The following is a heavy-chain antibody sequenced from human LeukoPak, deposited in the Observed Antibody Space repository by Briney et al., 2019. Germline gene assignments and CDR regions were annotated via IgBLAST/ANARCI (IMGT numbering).Heavy chain of an antibody. Sequence: PSETLSLTCTVSGYSISSGYYWGWIRQPPGKGLEWIGSIYYSGSTYYNLSLKSRVTISVDTSKNQFSLKLSSVTAADTAVYYCARPDMVRGIVGYWGQGTLVTVSS. J-gene: IGHJ4*02. CDR2: IYYSGST. V-gene: IGHV4-38-2*02. CDR1: GYSISSGYY. D-gene: IGHD3-10*01. CDR3: ARPDMVRGIVGY.